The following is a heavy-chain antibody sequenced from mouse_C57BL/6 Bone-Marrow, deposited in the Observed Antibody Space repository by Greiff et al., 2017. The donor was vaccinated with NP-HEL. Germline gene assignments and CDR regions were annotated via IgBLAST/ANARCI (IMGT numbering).Heavy chain of an antibody. Sequence: EVKLQESGPELVKPGASVKMSCKASGYTFTDYNMHWVKQSHGKSLEWIGYINPNNGGTSYNQKFKGKATLTVNKSSSTAYMELRSLTSEDSAVYYCARGKGKWLFAYWGQGTLVTVSA. CDR1: GYTFTDYN. V-gene: IGHV1-22*01. D-gene: IGHD2-1*01. J-gene: IGHJ3*01. CDR2: INPNNGGT. CDR3: ARGKGKWLFAY.